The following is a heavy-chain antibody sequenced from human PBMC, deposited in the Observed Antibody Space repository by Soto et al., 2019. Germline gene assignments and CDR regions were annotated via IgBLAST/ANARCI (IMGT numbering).Heavy chain of an antibody. D-gene: IGHD2-21*02. V-gene: IGHV3-23*01. J-gene: IGHJ4*02. CDR1: GFTFSSYA. Sequence: EVQLLESGGGLVQPGGSLRLSCAASGFTFSSYAMSWVRQAPGKGLEWVSAISGSGGSTYYADSVKGRFTISRDNSKNTMYLQMNSLRAEDTAVYYCAKSHHIVVVTALLSPVDYWGQGTLVTVSS. CDR2: ISGSGGST. CDR3: AKSHHIVVVTALLSPVDY.